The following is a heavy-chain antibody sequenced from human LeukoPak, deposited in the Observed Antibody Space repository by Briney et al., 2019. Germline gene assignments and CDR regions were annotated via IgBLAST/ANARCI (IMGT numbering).Heavy chain of an antibody. CDR1: GFTFSNYG. Sequence: GGSLRLSCAVSGFTFSNYGMHWVRQAPGKGLEWVAVISNDGRDKHNADSVKGRFTISRDNSKNTLYLQMNSLRAEDTAVYYCARGDYAYYGMDVWGQGTTVTVSS. V-gene: IGHV3-30*03. CDR2: ISNDGRDK. J-gene: IGHJ6*02. CDR3: ARGDYAYYGMDV.